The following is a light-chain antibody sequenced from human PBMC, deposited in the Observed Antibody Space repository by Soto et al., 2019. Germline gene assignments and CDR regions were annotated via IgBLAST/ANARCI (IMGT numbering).Light chain of an antibody. V-gene: IGKV3-20*01. CDR3: QQYGNAPLT. J-gene: IGKJ3*01. CDR2: GAS. CDR1: QSVSSSY. Sequence: EIVLTQSPGTLSFSPGERATLTCRASQSVSSSYLAWFQQKPGQAPRLLIYGASSSATGIPDRFSGSGSGTDFTLTISRLETEDFEVYYCQQYGNAPLTFGPGTKVDIK.